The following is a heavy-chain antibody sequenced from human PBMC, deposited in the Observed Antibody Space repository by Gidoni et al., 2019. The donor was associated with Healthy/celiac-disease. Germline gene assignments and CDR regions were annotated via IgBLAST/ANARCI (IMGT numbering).Heavy chain of an antibody. CDR3: ARALLSLLWFGELAPYYFDY. CDR2: IYYSGST. V-gene: IGHV4-39*07. D-gene: IGHD3-10*01. Sequence: QLQLQESGPGLVKPSATLSLTCTFSCGSISSSSYYWGWFRQPPGQGLEWIGSIYYSGSTYYNPSLKSRVTISVDTSKNQFSLKLSSVTAADTAVYYCARALLSLLWFGELAPYYFDYWGQGTLVTVSS. J-gene: IGHJ4*02. CDR1: CGSISSSSYY.